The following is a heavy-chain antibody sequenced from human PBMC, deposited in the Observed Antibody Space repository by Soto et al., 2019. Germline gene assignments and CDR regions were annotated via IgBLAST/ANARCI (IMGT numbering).Heavy chain of an antibody. D-gene: IGHD3-9*01. CDR3: ARVHRYDILTGYPTRGYYFDY. CDR1: GGSISSYY. Sequence: SETLSLTCTVSGGSISSYYWSWIRQPPGKGLEWIGYIYYSGSTNYNPSLKSRVTISVDTSKNQFSLKLSSVTAADTAVYYCARVHRYDILTGYPTRGYYFDYWGQGTLVTVSS. J-gene: IGHJ4*02. V-gene: IGHV4-59*01. CDR2: IYYSGST.